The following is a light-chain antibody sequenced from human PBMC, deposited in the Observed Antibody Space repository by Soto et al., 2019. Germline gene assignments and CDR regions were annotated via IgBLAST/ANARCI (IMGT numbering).Light chain of an antibody. V-gene: IGLV1-40*01. CDR3: QSFDSSRFYV. J-gene: IGLJ1*01. CDR1: SXNIGTGYD. CDR2: GNS. Sequence: QSVLAQPPSVSGAPGQRVTISCTGSSXNIGTGYDVHWYQQLPGTAPKLLIYGNSNRPSGVPDRSSGSKSGTSASLAITGLQAEDEADYYCQSFDSSRFYVFGTGTKVTVL.